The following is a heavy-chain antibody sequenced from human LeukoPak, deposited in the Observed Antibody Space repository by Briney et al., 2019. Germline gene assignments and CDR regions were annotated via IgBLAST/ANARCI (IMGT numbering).Heavy chain of an antibody. CDR1: GFTVSSNY. CDR3: ARGGNGPFDY. CDR2: IYSSGGT. D-gene: IGHD3-16*01. Sequence: GGSLRLSCAASGFTVSSNYMSWVRQAPGKGLEWVSIIYSSGGTYYADSVKGRFTISRDNSKNTLYLQMNSLRAEDTAVYYCARGGNGPFDYWGQGTLVTVSS. V-gene: IGHV3-53*01. J-gene: IGHJ4*02.